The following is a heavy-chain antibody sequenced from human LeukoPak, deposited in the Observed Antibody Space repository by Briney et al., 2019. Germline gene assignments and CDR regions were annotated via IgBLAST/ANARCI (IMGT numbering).Heavy chain of an antibody. CDR1: GFTFSNSA. CDR3: ARDGVTQFFDY. D-gene: IGHD2-21*02. J-gene: IGHJ4*02. V-gene: IGHV3-23*01. Sequence: GGSLRLSCAASGFTFSNSAMSWVRQAPGKGLEWVSTLSGSGITTYYADSVKGRFTISRDNSKNTLYLQMNSLRAEDTAVYYCARDGVTQFFDYWGQGTLVTVSS. CDR2: LSGSGITT.